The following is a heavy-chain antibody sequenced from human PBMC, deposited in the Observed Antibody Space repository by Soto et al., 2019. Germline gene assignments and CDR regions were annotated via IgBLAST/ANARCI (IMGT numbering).Heavy chain of an antibody. V-gene: IGHV1-18*01. D-gene: IGHD5-18*01. CDR1: GYTFTSYG. Sequence: EASVKVSCKASGYTFTSYGISWVRQAPGQGHEWMGWISAYNGNTNYAQKLQGRVTMTTDTSTSTAYMELRSLRSDDTAVYYCARVDTAMVYLWFDPWGQGTLVTVSS. CDR2: ISAYNGNT. CDR3: ARVDTAMVYLWFDP. J-gene: IGHJ5*02.